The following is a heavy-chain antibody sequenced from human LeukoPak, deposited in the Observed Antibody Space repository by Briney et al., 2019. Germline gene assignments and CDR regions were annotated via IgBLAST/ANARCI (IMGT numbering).Heavy chain of an antibody. CDR2: ISYDGSNK. D-gene: IGHD1-26*01. Sequence: SGGSLRLSCAASGFTFSSYAMHWVRQAPGKGLEWVAVISYDGSNKYYADSVKGRFTISRDNSKNTLYLQMNSLRAEDTAVYYCAWVGATKEMVIDYWGQGTLVTVSS. CDR3: AWVGATKEMVIDY. V-gene: IGHV3-30-3*01. CDR1: GFTFSSYA. J-gene: IGHJ4*02.